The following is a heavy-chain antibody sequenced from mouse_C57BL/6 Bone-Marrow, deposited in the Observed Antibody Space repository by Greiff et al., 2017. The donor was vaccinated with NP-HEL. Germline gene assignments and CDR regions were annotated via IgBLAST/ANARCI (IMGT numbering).Heavy chain of an antibody. CDR3: ARSPIYYGNLAWFAY. CDR2: INPGSGGT. CDR1: GYAFTNYL. V-gene: IGHV1-54*01. Sequence: VQLQQSGAELVRPGTSVKVSCKASGYAFTNYLIEWVKQRPGQGLEWIGVINPGSGGTNYNEKFKGKATLTADKSSSTAYRQLSSLTSEDSAVYFCARSPIYYGNLAWFAYWGQGTLVTVSA. D-gene: IGHD2-1*01. J-gene: IGHJ3*01.